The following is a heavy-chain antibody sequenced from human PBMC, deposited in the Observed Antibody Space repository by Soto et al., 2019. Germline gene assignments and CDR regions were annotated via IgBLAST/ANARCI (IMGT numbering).Heavy chain of an antibody. CDR2: INHNGST. Sequence: SETLSLTCAIYGGSFSNYYCNWSRQPPGKGLEWMGKINHNGSTNYSPSLKSRLTISVDTSKNQFSLKLISVTAADTAVYFCGRGRGYSNAWGSYYSGMDVWGQGTTVTVSS. CDR1: GGSFSNYY. J-gene: IGHJ6*02. V-gene: IGHV4-34*01. D-gene: IGHD6-19*01. CDR3: GRGRGYSNAWGSYYSGMDV.